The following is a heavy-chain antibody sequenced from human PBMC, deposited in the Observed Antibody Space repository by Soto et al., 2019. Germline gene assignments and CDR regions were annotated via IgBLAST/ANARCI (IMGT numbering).Heavy chain of an antibody. V-gene: IGHV1-18*03. CDR1: GYTFTSYG. Sequence: QVQLVQSGAEVKKPGASVKVSCKASGYTFTSYGISWVRQAPGQGLEWMGWISAYNGNTKYAQKFQARVTMTTDTTTSTAYMEVRSLSSADLAVYYCARVPQIFDHWGQGTLVTVSS. CDR3: ARVPQIFDH. CDR2: ISAYNGNT. J-gene: IGHJ4*02.